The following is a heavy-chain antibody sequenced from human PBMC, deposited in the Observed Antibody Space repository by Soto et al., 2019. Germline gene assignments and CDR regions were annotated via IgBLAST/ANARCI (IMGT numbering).Heavy chain of an antibody. J-gene: IGHJ4*02. V-gene: IGHV4-59*08. Sequence: SETLSLTCTVSGGSISSYYWSWIRQPPGKGLEWIGYIYYSGSTNYNPSLKSRVTISVDTSKNQFSLKLSSVTAADTAVYYCARHNTGYSSGFGLDYWGQGTLVTVSS. CDR3: ARHNTGYSSGFGLDY. D-gene: IGHD6-19*01. CDR2: IYYSGST. CDR1: GGSISSYY.